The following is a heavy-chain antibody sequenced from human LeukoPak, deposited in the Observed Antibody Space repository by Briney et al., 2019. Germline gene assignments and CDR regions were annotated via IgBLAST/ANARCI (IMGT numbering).Heavy chain of an antibody. CDR2: IKHSGST. CDR3: ARRLRYCTNGVCSNWFDP. CDR1: GGSLSGNY. Sequence: SETLSLTCAVYGGSLSGNYWSWIRQPPGKGLEWIGEIKHSGSTNYNPSLNSRVTIPVDTSKNQFSLKLSSVTAADTAVCYCARRLRYCTNGVCSNWFDPWGQGTLVTVSS. J-gene: IGHJ5*02. V-gene: IGHV4-34*01. D-gene: IGHD2-8*01.